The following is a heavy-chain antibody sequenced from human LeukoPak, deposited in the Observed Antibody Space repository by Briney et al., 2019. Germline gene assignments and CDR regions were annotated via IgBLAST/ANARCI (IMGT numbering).Heavy chain of an antibody. J-gene: IGHJ4*02. CDR1: GYTFTGYY. V-gene: IGHV1-2*02. D-gene: IGHD3-10*01. CDR3: ARWEMRSGSPLFDY. Sequence: ASVKVSCKASGYTFTGYYMHWVRQAPGQGPEWMGWINPNNDITNYAQKFQGRVTMTRDSSISTAYMELSGLTSDDTAVYSCARWEMRSGSPLFDYWGQGTLVTVSS. CDR2: INPNNDIT.